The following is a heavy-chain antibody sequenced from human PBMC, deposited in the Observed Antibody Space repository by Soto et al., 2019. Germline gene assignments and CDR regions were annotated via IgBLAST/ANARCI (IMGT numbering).Heavy chain of an antibody. Sequence: ASVKVSFHSSCYTFTGDYVNWARQAPGQGLEWMGWINPDNGVPNYAQKFQGRVTLSRDTSINTAYMELSRLTSDDTAMYYCARTDYLFSTLTYYFDYWGQGTLVTVSS. D-gene: IGHD3-16*01. CDR1: CYTFTGDY. V-gene: IGHV1-2*02. CDR2: INPDNGVP. J-gene: IGHJ4*02. CDR3: ARTDYLFSTLTYYFDY.